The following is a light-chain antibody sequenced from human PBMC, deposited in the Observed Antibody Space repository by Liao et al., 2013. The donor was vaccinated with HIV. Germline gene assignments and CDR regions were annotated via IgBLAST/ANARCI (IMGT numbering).Light chain of an antibody. J-gene: IGLJ3*02. CDR1: KLGDKY. V-gene: IGLV3-1*01. CDR2: QDT. Sequence: SYELTQPPSVSVSPGQTASVTCSGDKLGDKYASWYQQKPGQSPVLVIYQDTKRPSDIPGRFSGSNSGNTATLTISGTQAMDEADYYCQAWDSSTWVFGGGTKLTVL. CDR3: QAWDSSTWV.